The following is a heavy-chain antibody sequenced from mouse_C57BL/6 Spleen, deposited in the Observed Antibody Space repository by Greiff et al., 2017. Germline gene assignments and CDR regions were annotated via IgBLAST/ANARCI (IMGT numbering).Heavy chain of an antibody. CDR1: GYAFSSSW. CDR2: IYPGDGDT. D-gene: IGHD1-1*01. J-gene: IGHJ2*01. CDR3: ARSNYYGYFDY. V-gene: IGHV1-82*01. Sequence: QVQLQPSGPELVKPGASVKISCKASGYAFSSSWMNWVKQRPGKGLEWIGRIYPGDGDTNYNGKFKGKATLTADKSSSTAYMQLSSLTSEDSAVYFCARSNYYGYFDYWGQGTTLTVSS.